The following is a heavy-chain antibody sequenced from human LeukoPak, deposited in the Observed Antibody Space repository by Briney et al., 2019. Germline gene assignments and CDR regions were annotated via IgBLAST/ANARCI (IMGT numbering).Heavy chain of an antibody. CDR2: IYTSGST. J-gene: IGHJ5*02. CDR1: GGSISSGSYY. CDR3: AREEWDNWFDP. V-gene: IGHV4-61*02. D-gene: IGHD2-8*01. Sequence: SQTLSLTCTVSGGSISSGSYYWSWIRQPAGKGLEWIGRIYTSGSTNYNPSLKSRVTISVDTSKNQFSLKLSSVTAADTAVYYCAREEWDNWFDPWGQGTLVTVSS.